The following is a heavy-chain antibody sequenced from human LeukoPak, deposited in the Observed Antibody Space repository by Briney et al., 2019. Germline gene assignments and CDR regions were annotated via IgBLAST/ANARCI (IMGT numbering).Heavy chain of an antibody. D-gene: IGHD2-2*02. J-gene: IGHJ6*02. CDR2: IYPGDSDT. CDR3: ARQSEGIVVVPAAIGYYYYGMDV. Sequence: GESLKISCKGSGYSFTSYWIGWVRQMPGKGLEWMGIIYPGDSDTRYSPSFQGHVTISADKSISTAYLQWSSLKASDTAMYYCARQSEGIVVVPAAIGYYYYGMDVWGQGTTVTVSS. V-gene: IGHV5-51*01. CDR1: GYSFTSYW.